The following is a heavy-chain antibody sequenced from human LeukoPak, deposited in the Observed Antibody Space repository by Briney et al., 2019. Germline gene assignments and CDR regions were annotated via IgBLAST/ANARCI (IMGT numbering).Heavy chain of an antibody. CDR2: VYFSGIT. CDR1: DDSIRTHY. D-gene: IGHD2-21*01. Sequence: SETLSLTCTVSDDSIRTHYWSWIRQPPGTGLECIGYVYFSGITNYNPSLKSRVTMSVDTSKNQLSLKLSSVTAADTAVYYCARTTRLPDSWGQGTLVTVSS. J-gene: IGHJ4*02. V-gene: IGHV4-4*09. CDR3: ARTTRLPDS.